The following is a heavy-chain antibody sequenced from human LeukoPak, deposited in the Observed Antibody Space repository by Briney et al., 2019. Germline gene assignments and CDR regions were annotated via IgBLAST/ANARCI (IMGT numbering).Heavy chain of an antibody. V-gene: IGHV4-39*01. D-gene: IGHD1-26*01. CDR2: IYYSGST. Sequence: SGTLSLTCTVSGGSISSSSYYWGWLRQPPGKGLGWIGSIYYSGSTYYNPSLKSRVTISVDTSKNQVSLKLSSVTAADTAVYYCARHEELLRYFDYWGQGTLVTV. CDR1: GGSISSSSYY. J-gene: IGHJ4*02. CDR3: ARHEELLRYFDY.